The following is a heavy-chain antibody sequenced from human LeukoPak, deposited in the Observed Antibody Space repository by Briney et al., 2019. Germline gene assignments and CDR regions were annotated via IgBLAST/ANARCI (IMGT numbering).Heavy chain of an antibody. V-gene: IGHV3-33*01. CDR3: VRDRNNNYFDY. CDR1: GFAFRIYG. D-gene: IGHD1-14*01. Sequence: PGGSLRLSCTASGFAFRIYGMRWVRQEPGKGLEWVAFIWPGGTRSLYADSVRGRFTISRDDSNNTVYLHMSSLKAEDTALYYCVRDRNNNYFDYWGQGTLLTVSS. J-gene: IGHJ4*02. CDR2: IWPGGTRS.